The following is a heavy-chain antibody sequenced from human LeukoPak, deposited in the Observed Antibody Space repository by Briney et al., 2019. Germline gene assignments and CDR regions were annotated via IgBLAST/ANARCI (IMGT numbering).Heavy chain of an antibody. V-gene: IGHV3-7*01. D-gene: IGHD4-11*01. J-gene: IGHJ4*02. CDR3: ARGVTTVD. CDR2: IKQDGSEK. CDR1: GGSFSGYY. Sequence: ETLSLTCAVYGGSFSGYYWSWIRQPPGKGLEWVANIKQDGSEKNYVDSVKGRFTISRDNAKNSLYLQMNSLRAEDTAVYYCARGVTTVDWGQGTLVTVSS.